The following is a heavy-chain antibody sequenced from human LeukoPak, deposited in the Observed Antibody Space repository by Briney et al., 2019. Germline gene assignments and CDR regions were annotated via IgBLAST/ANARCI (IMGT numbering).Heavy chain of an antibody. Sequence: ASVKVSCKASGYTFTSYDINWVRQATGQGLEWMGWMNPNSGNTGYAQKFQGRVTMTRNTSISTAYMELSSLRSEDTAVYYCARGVDQLVPDNEYNWFDPWGQGTLVTVSS. J-gene: IGHJ5*02. D-gene: IGHD6-13*01. CDR1: GYTFTSYD. CDR3: ARGVDQLVPDNEYNWFDP. CDR2: MNPNSGNT. V-gene: IGHV1-8*01.